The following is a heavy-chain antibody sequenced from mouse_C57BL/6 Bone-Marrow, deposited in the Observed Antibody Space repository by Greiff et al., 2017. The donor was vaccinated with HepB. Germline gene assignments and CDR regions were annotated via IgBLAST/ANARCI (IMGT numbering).Heavy chain of an antibody. V-gene: IGHV3-6*01. J-gene: IGHJ3*01. D-gene: IGHD4-1*01. CDR2: ISYDGSN. CDR1: GYSITSGYY. CDR3: AELGEAY. Sequence: DVQLQESGPGLVKPSQSLSLTCSVTGYSITSGYYWNWIRQFPGNKLEWMGYISYDGSNNYNPSLKNRISITRDTSKNQFFLKLNSVTTEDTATYYCAELGEAYWGQGTLVTVSA.